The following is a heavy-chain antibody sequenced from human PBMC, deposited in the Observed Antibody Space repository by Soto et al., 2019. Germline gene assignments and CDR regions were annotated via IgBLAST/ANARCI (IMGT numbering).Heavy chain of an antibody. CDR3: ARAYDFWRDYYYYYMDV. V-gene: IGHV3-21*01. CDR2: ISSSSSYI. D-gene: IGHD3-3*01. J-gene: IGHJ6*03. CDR1: GFTFSSYS. Sequence: GGSLRLSCAASGFTFSSYSMNWVRQAPGKGLEWVPSISSSSSYIYYADSVKGRFTISRDNAKNSLYLQMNSLRAEDTAVYYCARAYDFWRDYYYYYMDVWGKGTTVTVSS.